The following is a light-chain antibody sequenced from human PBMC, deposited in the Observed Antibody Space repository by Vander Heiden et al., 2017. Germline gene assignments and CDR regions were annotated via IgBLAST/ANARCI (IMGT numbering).Light chain of an antibody. Sequence: ELVMTQSPATLSLSAGERATLSCRASQSLSTNLAWYKKKHGQAPRLLIYGAPTRANGVPARFSGSGSETEFTLTISSLQSEDFAVYYCQHYNGWPETFGQGTKVEIK. CDR2: GAP. V-gene: IGKV3-15*01. CDR3: QHYNGWPET. CDR1: QSLSTN. J-gene: IGKJ1*01.